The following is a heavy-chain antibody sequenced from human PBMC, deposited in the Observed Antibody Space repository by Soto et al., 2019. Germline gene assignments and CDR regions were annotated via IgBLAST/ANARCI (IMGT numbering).Heavy chain of an antibody. Sequence: SGPTLVNPTQTLTLTCTFSGFSLSTSGMCVSWIRQPPGKALEWLALIDWDDDKYYSTSLKTRLTISKDTSKNQVVLTMTNMDPVDTATYYCARMIAYYYDSSGYYSSYYYYYGMDVWGQGTTVTVSS. V-gene: IGHV2-70*01. D-gene: IGHD3-22*01. J-gene: IGHJ6*02. CDR1: GFSLSTSGMC. CDR2: IDWDDDK. CDR3: ARMIAYYYDSSGYYSSYYYYYGMDV.